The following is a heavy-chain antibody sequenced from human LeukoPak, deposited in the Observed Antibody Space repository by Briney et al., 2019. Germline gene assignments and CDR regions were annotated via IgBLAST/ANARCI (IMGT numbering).Heavy chain of an antibody. D-gene: IGHD3-9*01. CDR1: GFAFKTQA. J-gene: IGHJ4*02. CDR2: MSLDGSSI. V-gene: IGHV3-30*15. Sequence: GGSLRLSCVGSGFAFKTQAMHWVRQAPGKGLEWLAVMSLDGSSIYYADSVRGRFTISRDNSKNTLFLQMSSLRVEDTAVYYCARDRGKLRYLDLWGQGTLLTVSS. CDR3: ARDRGKLRYLDL.